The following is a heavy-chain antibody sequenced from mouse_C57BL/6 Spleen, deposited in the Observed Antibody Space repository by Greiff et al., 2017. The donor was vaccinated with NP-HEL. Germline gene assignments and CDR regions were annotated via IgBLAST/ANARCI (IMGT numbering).Heavy chain of an antibody. V-gene: IGHV1-26*01. Sequence: EVQLQQSGPELVKPGASVKISCKASGYTFTDYYMNWVKQSHGKSLEWIGDINPNNGGTSYNQKFKGKATLTVDKSSSTAYMELRSLTSEDSAVYYCARWAYYSNSYYFDYWGQGTTLTVSS. D-gene: IGHD2-5*01. J-gene: IGHJ2*01. CDR1: GYTFTDYY. CDR3: ARWAYYSNSYYFDY. CDR2: INPNNGGT.